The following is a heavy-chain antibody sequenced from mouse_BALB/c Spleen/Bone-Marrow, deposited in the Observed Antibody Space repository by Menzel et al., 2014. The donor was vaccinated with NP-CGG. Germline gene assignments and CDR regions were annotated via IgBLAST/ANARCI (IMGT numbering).Heavy chain of an antibody. CDR2: INPDSSTI. CDR1: GFDFSRYW. J-gene: IGHJ1*01. V-gene: IGHV4-1*02. CDR3: AGLNYYGNLFV. Sequence: DVQLQESGGGLVQPGGSLKLSCAASGFDFSRYWMSWVRQAPGKGLDWIGEINPDSSTINYTPSLKDKFIISRDNAKNTLYLQMSKVRSEDTALYYCAGLNYYGNLFVWGAGTTVTVSS. D-gene: IGHD1-1*01.